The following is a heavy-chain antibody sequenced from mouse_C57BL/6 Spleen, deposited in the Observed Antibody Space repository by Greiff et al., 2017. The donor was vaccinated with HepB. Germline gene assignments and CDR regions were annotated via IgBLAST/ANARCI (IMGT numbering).Heavy chain of an antibody. CDR2: IYPGSGST. D-gene: IGHD2-5*01. J-gene: IGHJ4*01. CDR3: GRCYSNRDY. Sequence: QVQLKQPGAELVKPGDSVKMSCKASGYTFTSYWITWVKQRPGQGLEWIGDIYPGSGSTNYNEKFKSKATLTVDTSSSTAYMQLSSRTSEDCAVYYCGRCYSNRDYWGQGTSVTVSS. V-gene: IGHV1-55*01. CDR1: GYTFTSYW.